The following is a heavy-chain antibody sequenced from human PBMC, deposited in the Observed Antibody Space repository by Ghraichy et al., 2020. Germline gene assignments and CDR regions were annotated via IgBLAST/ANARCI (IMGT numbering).Heavy chain of an antibody. CDR1: GFTFSSYW. CDR2: INSDGSST. CDR3: ARGLVGDFWSGNPNQFDY. D-gene: IGHD3-3*01. J-gene: IGHJ4*02. V-gene: IGHV3-74*01. Sequence: GGSLRLSCAASGFTFSSYWMHWVRQAPGKGLVWVSRINSDGSSTSYADSVKGRFTISRDNAKNTLYLQMNSLRAEDTAVYYCARGLVGDFWSGNPNQFDYWGQGTLVTVSS.